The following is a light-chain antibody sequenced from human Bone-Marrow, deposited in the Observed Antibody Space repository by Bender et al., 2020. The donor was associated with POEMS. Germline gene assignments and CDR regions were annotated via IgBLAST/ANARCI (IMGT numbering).Light chain of an antibody. V-gene: IGLV1-44*01. CDR3: ATWDDSLSGWV. Sequence: QSVLTQPPSASETPGQRVTISCSGSSSNIESHTVNWYQQLPGTAPKLRIYRNNQRPSGVPDRFSGSKSGTSASLAISGLRSEDEADYYCATWDDSLSGWVFGGGTKLTVL. J-gene: IGLJ2*01. CDR2: RNN. CDR1: SSNIESHT.